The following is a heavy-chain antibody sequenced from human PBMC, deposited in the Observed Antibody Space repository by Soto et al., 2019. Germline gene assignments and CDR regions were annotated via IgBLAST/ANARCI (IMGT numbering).Heavy chain of an antibody. CDR3: ARTDQYYFDY. D-gene: IGHD2-2*01. J-gene: IGHJ4*02. CDR2: IYYSGST. V-gene: IGHV4-31*03. Sequence: SETLSLTCTVSGGSISSGGYYWSWIRQHPGKGLEWIGYIYYSGSTYYNPSLKSRVTISVDTSKNQFSLKLSSVTAADTAVYYCARTDQYYFDYWGQGTLVTVSS. CDR1: GGSISSGGYY.